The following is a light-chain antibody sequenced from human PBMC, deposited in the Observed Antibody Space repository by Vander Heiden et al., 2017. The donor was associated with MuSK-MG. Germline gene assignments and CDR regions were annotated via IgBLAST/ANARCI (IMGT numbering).Light chain of an antibody. CDR3: SSYTSSSTVV. CDR1: SSDVGGYNY. V-gene: IGLV2-14*03. CDR2: DVS. Sequence: QSALTQPASVSGSPGPSITISCTGTSSDVGGYNYVSWYQQHPGKAPKLMIYDVSNRPSWVSNRFSGSKSGNTASLTISGLQAEDEADYYCSSYTSSSTVVFGGGTKLTVL. J-gene: IGLJ2*01.